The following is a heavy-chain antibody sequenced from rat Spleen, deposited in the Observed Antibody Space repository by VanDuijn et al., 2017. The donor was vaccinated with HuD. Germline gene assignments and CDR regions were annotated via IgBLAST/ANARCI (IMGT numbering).Heavy chain of an antibody. J-gene: IGHJ3*01. CDR3: ARSDGTHYYLPFAN. D-gene: IGHD1-12*02. CDR1: GYSITSRYR. Sequence: EVQLQESGPGLVKPSQSLSLTCSVTGYSITSRYRWNWIRKFPGNQLEWMGYINSAGSTNYHPFLKSRISITRDASNNQFFLQVNSVTSEDTGTYFCARSDGTHYYLPFANWGQGTLVTVSS. CDR2: INSAGST. V-gene: IGHV3-3*01.